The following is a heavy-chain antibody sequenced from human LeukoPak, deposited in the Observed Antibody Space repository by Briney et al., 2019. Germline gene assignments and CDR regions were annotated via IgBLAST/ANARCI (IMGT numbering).Heavy chain of an antibody. CDR3: ARDSPNWNEYFDY. CDR1: GFTFSSYS. D-gene: IGHD1-1*01. Sequence: PGGSLRLSCAVSGFTFSSYSMNWVRQAPGKGLEWVSSISSSSSYIYYADSVKGRFTISRDNAKNSLYLQMNSLRAEDTAVYYCARDSPNWNEYFDYWGQGTLVTVSS. V-gene: IGHV3-21*01. J-gene: IGHJ4*02. CDR2: ISSSSSYI.